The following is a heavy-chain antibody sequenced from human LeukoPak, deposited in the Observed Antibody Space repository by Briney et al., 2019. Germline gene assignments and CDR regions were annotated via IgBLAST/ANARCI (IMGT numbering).Heavy chain of an antibody. CDR2: ISDGGTNT. V-gene: IGHV3-23*01. CDR3: AKEAAAVLGGRAGFNN. Sequence: PGGSLRLSCAASRFIFSTYSMSWVRQAPGKGPEWVSSISDGGTNTYYADSVKGRFTISRDNSKNTLSLQMNNREAENTADTNLAKEAAAVLGGRAGFNNGGKETLSPSPQ. D-gene: IGHD4/OR15-4a*01. J-gene: IGHJ4*02. CDR1: RFIFSTYS.